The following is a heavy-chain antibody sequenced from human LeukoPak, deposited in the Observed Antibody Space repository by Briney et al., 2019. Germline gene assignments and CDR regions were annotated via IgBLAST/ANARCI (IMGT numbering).Heavy chain of an antibody. CDR2: ISYDGSNK. V-gene: IGHV3-30*04. CDR1: GFTFSSYA. Sequence: GRSLRLSCAASGFTFSSYAMHWVRQAPGKGLEWVAVISYDGSNKYYADSVKGRFTISRDNAKNSLYLQMNSLRAEDTAVYYCARDPTSVAGTYFDYWGQGTLVTVSS. J-gene: IGHJ4*02. CDR3: ARDPTSVAGTYFDY. D-gene: IGHD6-19*01.